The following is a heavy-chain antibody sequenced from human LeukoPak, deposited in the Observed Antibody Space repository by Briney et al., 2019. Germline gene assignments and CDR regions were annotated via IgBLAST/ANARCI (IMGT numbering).Heavy chain of an antibody. CDR2: ISAYNGNT. J-gene: IGHJ3*02. Sequence: ASVKVSCKASGGTFSSYAISWVRQAPGQGLEWMGWISAYNGNTNYAQKLQGRVTMTTDTSTSTAYMELRSLRSDDTAVYYCARDDGRAGDAFDIWGQGTMVTVSS. CDR1: GGTFSSYA. V-gene: IGHV1-18*01. CDR3: ARDDGRAGDAFDI. D-gene: IGHD5-24*01.